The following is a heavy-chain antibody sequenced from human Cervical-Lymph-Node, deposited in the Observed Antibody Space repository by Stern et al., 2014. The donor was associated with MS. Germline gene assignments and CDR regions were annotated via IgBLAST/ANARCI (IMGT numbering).Heavy chain of an antibody. V-gene: IGHV2-5*02. CDR3: AHRSTSVAGAWAS. Sequence: ESGPTLVKPTQTLTLTCDFSGFSLTTSGVGVGWIRQPPGKALEWLALLYGDDEKRFSPSLKNRLSIITETGKNQVVLTMTNMDPVDTGTYYCAHRSTSVAGAWASWGQGILVVVSS. CDR2: LYGDDEK. CDR1: GFSLTTSGVG. J-gene: IGHJ5*02. D-gene: IGHD1-26*01.